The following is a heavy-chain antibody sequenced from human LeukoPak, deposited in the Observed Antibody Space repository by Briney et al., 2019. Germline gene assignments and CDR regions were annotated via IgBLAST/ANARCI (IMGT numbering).Heavy chain of an antibody. Sequence: LSQTLSLTCAISGDSVSSNSAAWNWIRQSPSRGLEWLGRTYYRSKWYNDYAVSVKSRITINPDTSKNQFSLQLNSVTPEDTAVYYCARATDARPDTAILFGGKYAFDIWGQGTMVTVSS. CDR3: ARATDARPDTAILFGGKYAFDI. CDR1: GDSVSSNSAA. CDR2: TYYRSKWYN. J-gene: IGHJ3*02. V-gene: IGHV6-1*01. D-gene: IGHD5-18*01.